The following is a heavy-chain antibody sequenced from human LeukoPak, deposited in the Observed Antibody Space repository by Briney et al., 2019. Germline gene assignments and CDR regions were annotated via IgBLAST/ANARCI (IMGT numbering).Heavy chain of an antibody. CDR2: ISAYDGNT. CDR3: ARMGDYHLVSFFDY. V-gene: IGHV1-18*01. D-gene: IGHD4/OR15-4a*01. Sequence: ASVKVSCKSSGYTFTSYGFSWVRQAPGQGVEWMGWISAYDGNTNYAQKLQGRVTMTTDTSTSTVYMELTSLRSDDTAVYYCARMGDYHLVSFFDYWGQGTLVTVSS. J-gene: IGHJ4*02. CDR1: GYTFTSYG.